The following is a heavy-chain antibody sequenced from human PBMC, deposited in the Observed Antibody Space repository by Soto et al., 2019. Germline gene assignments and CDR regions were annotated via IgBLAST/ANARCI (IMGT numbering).Heavy chain of an antibody. V-gene: IGHV4-39*01. CDR2: IYYSGST. Sequence: SETLSLTCTVSGGSINSNNYYWGWIRQPPGKGLEWIGTIYYSGSTYYNPSLKSRVTISVDTSKNQFSLKLSSVTAADTAVYYCACIFSGGYGYGFYYYGMDVWGQGTTVTVSS. D-gene: IGHD5-18*01. CDR1: GGSINSNNYY. J-gene: IGHJ6*02. CDR3: ACIFSGGYGYGFYYYGMDV.